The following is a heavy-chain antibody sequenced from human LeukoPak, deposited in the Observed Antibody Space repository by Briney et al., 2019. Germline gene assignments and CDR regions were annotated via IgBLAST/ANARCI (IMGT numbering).Heavy chain of an antibody. Sequence: SETLSLTCTVSGGSISSSSYYWGWIRQPPGKGLEWIGSIYYSGSTYYNPSLKSRVTISVDTSKNQFSLKLSSVTAADTAVYYCARRQLLSERGYSYEDYWGQGTLVTVSS. V-gene: IGHV4-39*01. J-gene: IGHJ4*02. CDR1: GGSISSSSYY. CDR3: ARRQLLSERGYSYEDY. CDR2: IYYSGST. D-gene: IGHD5-18*01.